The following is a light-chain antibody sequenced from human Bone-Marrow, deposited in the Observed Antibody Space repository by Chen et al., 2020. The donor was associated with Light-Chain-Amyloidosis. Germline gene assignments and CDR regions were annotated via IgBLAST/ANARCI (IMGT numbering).Light chain of an antibody. CDR3: QQYGTSPLT. Sequence: EIVLTQSPGTLSLSPGEGANLSCRASKTISSNYLTWYQQKFGQAPRLLIYGSSSRATGIPDRFTGSGSGTDFPLTINRLEPEDFAMYYCQQYGTSPLTFGGGTKVEIK. J-gene: IGKJ4*01. CDR1: KTISSNY. V-gene: IGKV3-20*01. CDR2: GSS.